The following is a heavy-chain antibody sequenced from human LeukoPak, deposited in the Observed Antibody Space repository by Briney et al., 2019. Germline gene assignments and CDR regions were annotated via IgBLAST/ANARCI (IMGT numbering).Heavy chain of an antibody. Sequence: RGGSLRLSCAASGFTFSSYAMSWVRQAPGKGLVWVSVISNTGGSTLYADSVKGRFTISRDNSKNTLYLQMNSLRAEDTAVYYCAKRASGSGTSLYYFDYWGQGTLVTVSS. D-gene: IGHD3-10*01. CDR1: GFTFSSYA. CDR3: AKRASGSGTSLYYFDY. CDR2: ISNTGGST. J-gene: IGHJ4*02. V-gene: IGHV3-23*01.